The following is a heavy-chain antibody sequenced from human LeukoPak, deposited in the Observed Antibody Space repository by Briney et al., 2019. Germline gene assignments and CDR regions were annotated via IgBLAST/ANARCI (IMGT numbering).Heavy chain of an antibody. CDR2: IYLRGNT. CDR1: GGSITSSNW. V-gene: IGHV4-4*02. J-gene: IGHJ3*02. Sequence: ASETLSLTCAVSGGSITSSNWWSWVRQPPGKGLEWIGEIYLRGNTNYNPSLKSRVTISVDKSKTQFSLKLTSVTAADTAVYYCARNQEKAFGIWGQRTMVTVSS. CDR3: ARNQEKAFGI.